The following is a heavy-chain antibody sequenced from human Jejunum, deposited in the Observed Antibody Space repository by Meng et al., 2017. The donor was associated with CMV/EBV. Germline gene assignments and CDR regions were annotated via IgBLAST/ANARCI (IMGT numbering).Heavy chain of an antibody. CDR3: AKDGERGWLQLGC. J-gene: IGHJ4*02. V-gene: IGHV4-39*06. D-gene: IGHD5-24*01. CDR2: IDDSGTT. CDR1: GDSVGSGGYF. Sequence: SGDSVGSGGYFWGWVRQPPGKGLGWVGGIDDSGTTRYNPSLGSRVVISVDTSMDQLTLRLDSVTAADTAVYYCAKDGERGWLQLGCWGQGTLVTVSS.